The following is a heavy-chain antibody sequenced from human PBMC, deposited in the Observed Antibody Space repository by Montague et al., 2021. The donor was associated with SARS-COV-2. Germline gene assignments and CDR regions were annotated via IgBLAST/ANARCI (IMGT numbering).Heavy chain of an antibody. CDR3: ARHSGRDAIFALVIIPDAFDI. CDR2: IYYSGST. J-gene: IGHJ3*02. V-gene: IGHV4-39*01. Sequence: SETLPLTCTVSGSSISSSSYYWGWVRQPPGKGLEWIGSIYYSGSTYYNPSLKSRVTISVDTSKNQFSLKLSSVTAADTAVYYCARHSGRDAIFALVIIPDAFDIWGRGTLVTVSS. D-gene: IGHD3-3*01. CDR1: GSSISSSSYY.